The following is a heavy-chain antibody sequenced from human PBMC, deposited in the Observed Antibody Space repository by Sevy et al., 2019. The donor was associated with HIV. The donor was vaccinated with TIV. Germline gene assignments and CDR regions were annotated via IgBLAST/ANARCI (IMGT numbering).Heavy chain of an antibody. D-gene: IGHD3-16*02. V-gene: IGHV3-23*01. J-gene: IGHJ4*02. CDR3: AKLDYVWGSYRSHYFDY. CDR1: GFAFSSHA. Sequence: GGSLRLSCAASGFAFSSHAMHWVRQAPGKGLEWVSAISGSGGSTYYADSVKVRFTISRDNSKNTLYLQMNSLRAEDTAVYYCAKLDYVWGSYRSHYFDYWGQGTLVTVSS. CDR2: ISGSGGST.